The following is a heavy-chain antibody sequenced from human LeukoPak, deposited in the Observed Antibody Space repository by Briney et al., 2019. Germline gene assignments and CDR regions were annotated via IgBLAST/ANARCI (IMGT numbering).Heavy chain of an antibody. D-gene: IGHD2-2*03. Sequence: GESLKISCKGSGYSFTSYWIGWVRQMPGKGLEWMGIVYPGDSDTRYSPPFQGQVTISADKSISTAYLQWSSLKASDTAMYYCARSSGYCSSTSCWVFYFDYWGQGTLVTVSS. CDR2: VYPGDSDT. CDR3: ARSSGYCSSTSCWVFYFDY. J-gene: IGHJ4*02. V-gene: IGHV5-51*01. CDR1: GYSFTSYW.